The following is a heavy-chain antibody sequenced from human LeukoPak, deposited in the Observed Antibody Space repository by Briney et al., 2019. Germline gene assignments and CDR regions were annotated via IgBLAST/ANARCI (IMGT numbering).Heavy chain of an antibody. CDR1: GYTFTSYG. CDR3: ARNTYYYDRSGYYYEGWFDP. Sequence: ASVKVSCKASGYTFTSYGISWVRQAPGQGLEWMGWISAYNGNTNYAQKLQGRVTMTTDTSTSTAYMELRRLRSDDTDVYSCARNTYYYDRSGYYYEGWFDPWGQGTLVTVSS. J-gene: IGHJ5*02. V-gene: IGHV1-18*01. CDR2: ISAYNGNT. D-gene: IGHD3-22*01.